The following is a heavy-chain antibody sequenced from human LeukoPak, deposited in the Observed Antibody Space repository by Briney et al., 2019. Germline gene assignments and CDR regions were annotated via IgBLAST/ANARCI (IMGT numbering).Heavy chain of an antibody. V-gene: IGHV1-18*01. CDR2: ISAYNGNT. CDR3: ARVSGILVGPWAIHGDY. Sequence: ASVKVSCKASGYTCTSYGISWVRQAPGQGLEWMGWISAYNGNTNYAQKLQGRVTMTTDTSTSTAYMELRSLRSDDTAVYYCARVSGILVGPWAIHGDYWGQGTLVTVSS. D-gene: IGHD3-16*01. CDR1: GYTCTSYG. J-gene: IGHJ4*02.